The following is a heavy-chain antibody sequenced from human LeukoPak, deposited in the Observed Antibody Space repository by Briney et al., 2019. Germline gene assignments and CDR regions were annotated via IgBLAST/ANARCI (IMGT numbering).Heavy chain of an antibody. Sequence: PGGSLRLSCTASRFTFSTYAMSWVRQAPGKGLEWVPSISGSGDTTYYTGSVKGRFTISRDNSKNALYLQMSSLRAEDTAVYYWAKSQRNDQQVVQRIDYWGQGTLVTVSS. CDR3: AKSQRNDQQVVQRIDY. J-gene: IGHJ4*02. V-gene: IGHV3-23*01. CDR2: ISGSGDTT. CDR1: RFTFSTYA. D-gene: IGHD2-2*01.